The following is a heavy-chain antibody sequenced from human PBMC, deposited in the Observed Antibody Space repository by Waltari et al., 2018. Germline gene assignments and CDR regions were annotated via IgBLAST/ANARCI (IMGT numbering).Heavy chain of an antibody. CDR2: IYSDGRT. V-gene: IGHV4-4*07. Sequence: QVQLQESGPGLVRPSETLSLTCTVSGASMSRYFWSWIRQPAGKGLEWSGRIYSDGRTNYNPSRKSRVTMSLDTSNNQFSLKLSSVTAADTAVYYCARAPRPMTTVTRYNDLDYYHYMDVWGKGTTVTVSS. CDR3: ARAPRPMTTVTRYNDLDYYHYMDV. CDR1: GASMSRYF. J-gene: IGHJ6*03. D-gene: IGHD4-17*01.